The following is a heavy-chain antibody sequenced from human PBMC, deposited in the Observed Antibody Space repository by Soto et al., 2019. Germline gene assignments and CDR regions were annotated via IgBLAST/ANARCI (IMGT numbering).Heavy chain of an antibody. J-gene: IGHJ6*02. CDR3: ASVKAAAGNSCNYGMDV. CDR2: INPNSGGT. CDR1: GYTFTGYY. D-gene: IGHD6-13*01. Sequence: ASVKVSCKASGYTFTGYYMHWVRQAPGQGLEWMGWINPNSGGTNYAQKFQGWVTMTRDTSISTAYMELSRLGSDDTAVYYCASVKAAAGNSCNYGMDVCGQGTTVTVSS. V-gene: IGHV1-2*04.